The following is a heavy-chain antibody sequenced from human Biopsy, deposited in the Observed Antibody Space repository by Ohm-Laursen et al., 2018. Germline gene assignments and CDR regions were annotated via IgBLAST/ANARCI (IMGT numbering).Heavy chain of an antibody. V-gene: IGHV1-69*06. D-gene: IGHD2-2*01. CDR1: GGSFSSYA. J-gene: IGHJ6*02. CDR2: IIPFFGTP. Sequence: SVKVSCKSSGGSFSSYAISWVRQAPGQGLEWMGGIIPFFGTPNYSQMFQGRVTITADTSTSTAYMELSSLRSDDTAVYYCARGRRLTAAISSYYYAMDVWGQGTTVTVSS. CDR3: ARGRRLTAAISSYYYAMDV.